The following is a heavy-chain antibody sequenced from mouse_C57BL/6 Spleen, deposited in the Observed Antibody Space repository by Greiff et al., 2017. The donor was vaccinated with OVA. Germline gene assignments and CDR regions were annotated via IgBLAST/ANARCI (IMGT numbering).Heavy chain of an antibody. V-gene: IGHV1-80*01. CDR2: IYPGDGDT. J-gene: IGHJ1*03. Sequence: QVQLKQSGAELVKPGASVKISCKASGYAFSSYWMNWVKQRPGKGLEWIGQIYPGDGDTNYNGKFKGKATLTADKSSSTAYMQLSSLTSEDSAVYFCASSDYYGSFYFDVWGTGTTVTVSS. CDR3: ASSDYYGSFYFDV. D-gene: IGHD1-1*01. CDR1: GYAFSSYW.